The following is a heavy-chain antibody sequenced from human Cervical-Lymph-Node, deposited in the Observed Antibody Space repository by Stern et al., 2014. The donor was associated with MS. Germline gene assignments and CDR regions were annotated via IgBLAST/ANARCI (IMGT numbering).Heavy chain of an antibody. D-gene: IGHD2-2*01. CDR3: ARDHFTTSLDV. CDR1: GGSISSDNYY. J-gene: IGHJ6*02. CDR2: IYYSGTT. V-gene: IGHV4-31*03. Sequence: VQLLESGPGLVKPSQTLSLTCTVSGGSISSDNYYWTWIRQHPGKGLEWIGHIYYSGTTYYNPSLKSRVSITVDTSKNLFSLRLSSVTAADTAVYYCARDHFTTSLDVWGHGTTVTVS.